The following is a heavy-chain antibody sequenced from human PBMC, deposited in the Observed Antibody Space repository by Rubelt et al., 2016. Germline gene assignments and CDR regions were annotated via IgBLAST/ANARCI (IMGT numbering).Heavy chain of an antibody. CDR3: ARVSFGHYYGSGRDDY. D-gene: IGHD3-10*01. CDR2: IYYSGGT. J-gene: IGHJ4*02. V-gene: IGHV4-39*07. CDR1: GGSIGNSGYS. Sequence: QLQLQESGPGLVKPSETLSLTCTVSGGSIGNSGYSWGWIRQPPGKGLEWIGGIYYSGGTYYNPSLKSRVTISVDTSKNQFSRKLSSGTAADTAVYYCARVSFGHYYGSGRDDYWGQGTLVTVSS.